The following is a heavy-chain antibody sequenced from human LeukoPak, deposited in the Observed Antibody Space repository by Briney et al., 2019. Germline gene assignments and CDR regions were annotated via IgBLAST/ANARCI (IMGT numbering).Heavy chain of an antibody. D-gene: IGHD3-16*02. CDR2: INHSGST. CDR1: GGSFSGYY. Sequence: PSETLSLTCAVYGGSFSGYYWSWIRQPPGKGLEWSGEINHSGSTNYNPSLKSRVTISVDTSKNQFSLKLSSVTAADTAVYYFARGPPVYIWGSYRYAFDIWGQGTMVTVSS. V-gene: IGHV4-34*01. CDR3: ARGPPVYIWGSYRYAFDI. J-gene: IGHJ3*02.